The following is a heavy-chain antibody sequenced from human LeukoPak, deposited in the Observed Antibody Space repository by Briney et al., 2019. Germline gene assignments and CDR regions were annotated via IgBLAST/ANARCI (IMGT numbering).Heavy chain of an antibody. CDR1: GFTFSSYA. J-gene: IGHJ4*02. CDR2: IGSGT. V-gene: IGHV3-23*01. CDR3: AKVLAYYFDY. Sequence: GGSLRLSCAASGFTFSSYAMSWVRQAPGKGLEWVSAIGSGTYYADSVKGRFTISRDNSKNTLYLQMNSLRAEDTAVYYCAKVLAYYFDYWGQGTLVTVSS.